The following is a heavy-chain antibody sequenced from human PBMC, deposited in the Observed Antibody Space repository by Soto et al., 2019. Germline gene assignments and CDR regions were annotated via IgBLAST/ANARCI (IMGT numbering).Heavy chain of an antibody. CDR3: ARDSVGSGYD. CDR2: SYYSGYT. J-gene: IGHJ4*02. Sequence: QVQLQESGPGLVKPSETLSLTCAVSGGSMSSYYWSWIRQPPGKRPEWIGYSYYSGYTNYNPSLKSRVTISVDTSKNQFSLKLSSVTAADTAVHYCARDSVGSGYDWGQGTLVTVSS. CDR1: GGSMSSYY. V-gene: IGHV4-59*01. D-gene: IGHD5-12*01.